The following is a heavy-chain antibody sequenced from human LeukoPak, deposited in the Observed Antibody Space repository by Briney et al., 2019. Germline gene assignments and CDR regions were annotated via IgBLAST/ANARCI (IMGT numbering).Heavy chain of an antibody. CDR3: PTGAYSSSWYCYYGMDV. D-gene: IGHD6-13*01. CDR1: GGSISSHY. V-gene: IGHV4-59*11. Sequence: PSETLSLTCSVSGGSISSHYWSWIRQPPGKGLEWIGYISYSGNTNYNPPLKSRVTISVDTSKNQFTLKLSSVTAADTAVYYCPTGAYSSSWYCYYGMDVWGQGTTVTVSS. CDR2: ISYSGNT. J-gene: IGHJ6*01.